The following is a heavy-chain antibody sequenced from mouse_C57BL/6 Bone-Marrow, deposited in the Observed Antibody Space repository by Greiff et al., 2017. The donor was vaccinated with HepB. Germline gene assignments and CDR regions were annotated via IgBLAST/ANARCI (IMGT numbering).Heavy chain of an antibody. CDR1: GYTFTSYW. CDR2: IDPSDSYT. CDR3: AREELPHAMDY. D-gene: IGHD1-1*01. J-gene: IGHJ4*01. Sequence: QVQLQQPGAELVMPGASVKLSCKASGYTFTSYWMHWVKQRPGQGLEWIGEIDPSDSYTNYNQKFKGKSTLTVDKSSSTAYMQLSSLTSEDSAVYYCAREELPHAMDYWGQGTSVTVSS. V-gene: IGHV1-69*01.